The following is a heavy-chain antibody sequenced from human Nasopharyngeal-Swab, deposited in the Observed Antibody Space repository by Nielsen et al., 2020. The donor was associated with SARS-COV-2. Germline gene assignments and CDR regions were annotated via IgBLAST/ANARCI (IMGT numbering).Heavy chain of an antibody. Sequence: WVGQAPGQGLEWMGRIIPILGIANYVQKFQGRVTITADKSTSTAYMELSSLRSEDTAVYYCARAAILFGMDVWGQGTTVTVSS. CDR3: ARAAILFGMDV. J-gene: IGHJ6*02. V-gene: IGHV1-69*04. CDR2: IIPILGIA. D-gene: IGHD3-3*01.